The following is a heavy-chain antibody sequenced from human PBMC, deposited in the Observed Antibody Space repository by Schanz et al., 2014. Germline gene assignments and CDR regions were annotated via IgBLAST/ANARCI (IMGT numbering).Heavy chain of an antibody. V-gene: IGHV4-59*08. CDR2: IYGGGST. J-gene: IGHJ6*02. CDR3: TRMSLRRGDYGGLDV. D-gene: IGHD3-10*01. Sequence: QVQLQESGPGLVRPSETLSLTCTVSGVSISSFYWSWIRQSPGQGLEYFGYIYGGGSTSYNPSCKSLVTRAFATSRIAFPRKLSSVPAADTAVYYCTRMSLRRGDYGGLDVWGQGTTVTVSS. CDR1: GVSISSFY.